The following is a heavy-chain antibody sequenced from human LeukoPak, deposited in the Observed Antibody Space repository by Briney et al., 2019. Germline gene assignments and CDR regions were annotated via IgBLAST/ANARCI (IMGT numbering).Heavy chain of an antibody. D-gene: IGHD2-15*01. CDR2: INSDGSTT. CDR3: VRGYSFGPYGMDV. CDR1: GFTFSNNW. V-gene: IGHV3-74*01. J-gene: IGHJ6*02. Sequence: GGSLRLSCGASGFTFSNNWMHWVRQAPGKGLVWVSRINSDGSTTSYADSVKGRFTISRDNSKNTLYLQMSSLRAEDTAVYFCVRGYSFGPYGMDVWGQGTTVTVSS.